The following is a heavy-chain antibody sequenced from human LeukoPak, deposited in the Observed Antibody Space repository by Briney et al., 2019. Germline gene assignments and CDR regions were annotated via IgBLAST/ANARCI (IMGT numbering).Heavy chain of an antibody. J-gene: IGHJ3*02. V-gene: IGHV1-69*05. CDR3: AREQFEKYYYDSSGYLDAFDI. D-gene: IGHD3-22*01. Sequence: ASVKLSCKASGGTFSSYAISWVRRAPGQGLEWMGGIIPIFGTANYAQKFQGRVTITTDESTSTAYMELSSLRSEDTAVYYCAREQFEKYYYDSSGYLDAFDIWGQGTMVTVSS. CDR1: GGTFSSYA. CDR2: IIPIFGTA.